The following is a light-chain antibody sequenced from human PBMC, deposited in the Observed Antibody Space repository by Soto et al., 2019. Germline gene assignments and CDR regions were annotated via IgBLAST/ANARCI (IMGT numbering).Light chain of an antibody. Sequence: EIVLTQSPGTLSLSPGERATLSCRASQSVSSSYLAWYQHKPGQAPRLLIYGASNRATGIPDRFSGSGSGTDFTLTISRLETEDCAVYYCQQYCSSPHTFGQGTKLEIK. J-gene: IGKJ2*01. V-gene: IGKV3-20*01. CDR2: GAS. CDR1: QSVSSSY. CDR3: QQYCSSPHT.